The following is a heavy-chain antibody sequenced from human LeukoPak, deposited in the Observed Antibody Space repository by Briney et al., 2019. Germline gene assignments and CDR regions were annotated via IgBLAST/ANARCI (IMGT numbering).Heavy chain of an antibody. Sequence: GGSLRLSCAASGFTLSSYDMHWVRQATGKGLEWVSSIGTDGDTYYLGPVKGRFTISRESAKNSVYLQMNSLRAGDTAVYYCARGGKGLGFDPWGQGTLVTVSS. CDR2: IGTDGDT. CDR1: GFTLSSYD. D-gene: IGHD6-25*01. V-gene: IGHV3-13*01. CDR3: ARGGKGLGFDP. J-gene: IGHJ5*02.